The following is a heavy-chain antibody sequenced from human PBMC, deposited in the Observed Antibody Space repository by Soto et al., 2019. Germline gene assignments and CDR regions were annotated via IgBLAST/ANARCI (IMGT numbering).Heavy chain of an antibody. Sequence: QVQQVESGGGVVQPGRSPRLSCAASGFTFSNFGMHWVRQAPGKGLEWVAAISSDGGDKYYSHSVKDRFTISRDNSKNTLFLQMNSLRVEDTAVYYCVKGSEVARQELDHWGQGILVTVSS. V-gene: IGHV3-30*18. D-gene: IGHD2-15*01. CDR2: ISSDGGDK. J-gene: IGHJ4*02. CDR1: GFTFSNFG. CDR3: VKGSEVARQELDH.